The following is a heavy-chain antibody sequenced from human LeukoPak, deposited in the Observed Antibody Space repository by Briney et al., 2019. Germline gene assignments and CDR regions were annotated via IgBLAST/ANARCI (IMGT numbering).Heavy chain of an antibody. CDR2: INAGNGNT. CDR1: GYTFTSYA. CDR3: ASDYYDSSGYYYSGKVSFDY. J-gene: IGHJ4*02. V-gene: IGHV1-3*01. Sequence: ASVKVSCKASGYTFTSYAMHWVRQAPGQRLEWMGWINAGNGNTKYSQKFQGRVTITRDTSASTAYMELSSLRSEDTAVYYCASDYYDSSGYYYSGKVSFDYWGQGTLVTVSS. D-gene: IGHD3-22*01.